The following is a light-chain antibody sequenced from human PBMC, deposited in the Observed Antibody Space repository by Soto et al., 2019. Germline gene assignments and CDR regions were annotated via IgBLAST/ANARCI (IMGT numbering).Light chain of an antibody. CDR3: QQCFSIPPT. CDR1: QTIDIW. J-gene: IGKJ1*01. V-gene: IGKV1-39*01. CDR2: AAS. Sequence: DIQMTQSPSTLSASVGDRVTMTCRASQTIDIWLAWYQQRPGKPPKLLIYAASTLQRGVSSRFSGSGSGTDFTLTIDSLQPDDVAIYYCQQCFSIPPTFGHGTKVDIK.